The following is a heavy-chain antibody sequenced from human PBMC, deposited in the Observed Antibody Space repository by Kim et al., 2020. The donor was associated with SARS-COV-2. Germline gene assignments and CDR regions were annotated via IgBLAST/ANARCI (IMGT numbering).Heavy chain of an antibody. V-gene: IGHV3-20*01. D-gene: IGHD6-19*01. CDR1: GFDFDDYG. Sequence: GGSLRLSCVASGFDFDDYGMSWVRQVTGKGLEWVCGIKWNGDKTRCADSVKGRFTISRDNTKNSLYLQMNSLRAEDTALYHCTRDRVADARVWEYYYGMDVWGLGTTVTVSS. J-gene: IGHJ6*02. CDR2: IKWNGDKT. CDR3: TRDRVADARVWEYYYGMDV.